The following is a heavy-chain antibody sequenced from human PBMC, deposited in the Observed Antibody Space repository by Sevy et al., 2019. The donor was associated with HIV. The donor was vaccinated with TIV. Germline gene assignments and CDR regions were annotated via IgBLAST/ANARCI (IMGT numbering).Heavy chain of an antibody. CDR1: GFNFNIYS. V-gene: IGHV3-23*01. J-gene: IGHJ4*02. CDR2: LSFGCGKI. D-gene: IGHD3-10*02. Sequence: GGYLRLSCVASGFNFNIYSFSWVRQTPGKGLEWVSTLSFGCGKINYADSVQGRFTISRDDSKNTLYLEMNSLRVEGRAIYYCAREGCSKPHDYWGQGTLVTVSS. CDR3: AREGCSKPHDY.